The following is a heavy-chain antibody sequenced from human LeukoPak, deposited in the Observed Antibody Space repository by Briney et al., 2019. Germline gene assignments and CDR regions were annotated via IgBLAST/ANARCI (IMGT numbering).Heavy chain of an antibody. CDR3: ARGDYGSGSYPPDV. D-gene: IGHD3-10*01. Sequence: ASVKVSCKASGYSFAAYGITWVRQAPGQGLEWMGWIGPYTGNTNYAQNLQGRVTMATDTSTRTAYMELRSLRSDDTAVYYCARGDYGSGSYPPDVWGQGTTVTVSS. V-gene: IGHV1-18*01. CDR1: GYSFAAYG. CDR2: IGPYTGNT. J-gene: IGHJ6*02.